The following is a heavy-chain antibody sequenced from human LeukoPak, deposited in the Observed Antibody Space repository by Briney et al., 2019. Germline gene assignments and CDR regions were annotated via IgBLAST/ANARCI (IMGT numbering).Heavy chain of an antibody. J-gene: IGHJ4*02. CDR3: ARRRDFIDY. CDR1: GFTFSSYA. V-gene: IGHV3-48*04. CDR2: SSSSGSTI. D-gene: IGHD3/OR15-3a*01. Sequence: PGGSLRLSCAASGFTFSSYAMSWVRQAPGKGLEWVSYSSSSGSTIYYADSVKGRFAISRDNAENSLYLQMNSLRAEDTAVYYCARRRDFIDYWGQGTLVTVSS.